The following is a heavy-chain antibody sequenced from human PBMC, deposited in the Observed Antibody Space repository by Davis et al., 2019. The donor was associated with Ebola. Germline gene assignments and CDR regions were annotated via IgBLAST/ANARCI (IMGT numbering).Heavy chain of an antibody. V-gene: IGHV3-15*01. J-gene: IGHJ4*02. D-gene: IGHD3-3*01. CDR1: GFTFSNAW. CDR2: IKSKTDGGTT. CDR3: TREIRFLEWLLRFDY. Sequence: GGSLRLSCAASGFTFSNAWMSWVRQAPGKGLEWVGRIKSKTDGGTTDYAAPVKGRFTISRDDSKNTLYLQMNSLKTEDTAVYYCTREIRFLEWLLRFDYWGQGTLVTVSS.